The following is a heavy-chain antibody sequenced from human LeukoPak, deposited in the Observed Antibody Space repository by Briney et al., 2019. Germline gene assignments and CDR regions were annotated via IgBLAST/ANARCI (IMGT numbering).Heavy chain of an antibody. V-gene: IGHV4-39*01. D-gene: IGHD6-13*01. CDR1: RGSISSSSYY. J-gene: IGHJ4*02. CDR2: IYYSGST. Sequence: SETLSLTCTVSRGSISSSSYYWGWIRQPPGKGLEWIGSIYYSGSTYYNPSLKSRVTISVDTSKNQFSLKLSSVTAADTAVYYCARGGGKQQLVRASRKFDYWGQGTLVTVSS. CDR3: ARGGGKQQLVRASRKFDY.